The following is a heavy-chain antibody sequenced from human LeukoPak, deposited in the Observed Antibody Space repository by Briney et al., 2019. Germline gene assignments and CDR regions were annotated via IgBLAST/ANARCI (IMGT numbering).Heavy chain of an antibody. D-gene: IGHD2-2*01. CDR1: GFTFSDYF. J-gene: IGHJ6*02. Sequence: PGGSLRLSCAASGFTFSDYFMSWIRQAPGKGLEWISYISSGSTYTNYADSVKGRFTISRDNAKSSLYLQINSLRAEDTAVYYCARDDIVVVPAADRSYYYYGMDVWGQGTTVTVSS. V-gene: IGHV3-11*05. CDR3: ARDDIVVVPAADRSYYYYGMDV. CDR2: ISSGSTYT.